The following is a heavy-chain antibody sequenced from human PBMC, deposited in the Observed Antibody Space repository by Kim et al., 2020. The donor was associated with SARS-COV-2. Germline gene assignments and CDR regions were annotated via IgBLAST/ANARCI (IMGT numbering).Heavy chain of an antibody. J-gene: IGHJ6*02. CDR3: ARRRGYSGSDGMDV. Sequence: ASVKVSCKASGYTFTSYYMHWVRQAPGQGLEWMGIVNPSVGYINYAQKFQGRVTMTRDTSTRTVYMELSNLRSEDTAVYYCARRRGYSGSDGMDVWGQGTTVTVSS. CDR1: GYTFTSYY. V-gene: IGHV1-46*01. CDR2: VNPSVGYI. D-gene: IGHD5-12*01.